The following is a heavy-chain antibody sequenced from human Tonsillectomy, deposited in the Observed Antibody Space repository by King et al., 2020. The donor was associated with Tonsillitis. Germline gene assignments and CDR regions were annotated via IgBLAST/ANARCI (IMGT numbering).Heavy chain of an antibody. CDR3: ARHLFGAHDAFDI. CDR2: ISPGVSDT. V-gene: IGHV5-51*01. Sequence: QLVQSGAEVKKPGESLKISCKGSGYSFTNYWMGRVRQSPGKGLEWRGIISPGVSDTRYRPSFQGQVTISADKSFSTAYPQWSSLKASETAMDYCARHLFGAHDAFDIWGQGTMVTVSS. CDR1: GYSFTNYW. J-gene: IGHJ3*02. D-gene: IGHD3-10*02.